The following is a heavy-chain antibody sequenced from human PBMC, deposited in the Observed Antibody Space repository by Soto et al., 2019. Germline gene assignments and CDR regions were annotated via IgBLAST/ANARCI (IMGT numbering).Heavy chain of an antibody. CDR1: GFTFTRYS. CDR3: ARESEDLTSKFDY. CDR2: ISSTTNYI. V-gene: IGHV3-21*06. Sequence: GGSLRLSCAASGFTFTRYSMNWVRQAPGKGLEWVSSISSTTNYIYYGDSMEGRFTISRDNAKNSLYLEMHSLRAEDTAVYYCARESEDLTSKFDYWRQRTLVTVSS. J-gene: IGHJ4*02.